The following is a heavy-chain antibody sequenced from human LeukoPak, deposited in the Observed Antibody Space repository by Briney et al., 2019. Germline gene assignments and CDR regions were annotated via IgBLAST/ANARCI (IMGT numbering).Heavy chain of an antibody. Sequence: PSETLSLTCAVYGGSFSGYYWSWIRQPPGKGLEWIGEINHSGRTNYNPSLKSRVTISVDTSKNQFSLKLSSVTAADTAVYYCARGGSLHYYYYYGMDVWGQGTTVTVSS. CDR3: ARGGSLHYYYYYGMDV. V-gene: IGHV4-34*01. D-gene: IGHD1-26*01. J-gene: IGHJ6*02. CDR1: GGSFSGYY. CDR2: INHSGRT.